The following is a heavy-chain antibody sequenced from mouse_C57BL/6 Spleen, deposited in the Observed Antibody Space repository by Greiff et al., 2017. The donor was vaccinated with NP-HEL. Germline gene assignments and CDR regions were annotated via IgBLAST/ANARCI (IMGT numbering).Heavy chain of an antibody. D-gene: IGHD1-1*01. J-gene: IGHJ2*01. CDR2: INPSNGGT. V-gene: IGHV1-53*01. CDR3: ARGEFITTAVATGDY. CDR1: GYTFTSYW. Sequence: QVQLQQPGTELVKPGASVKLSCKASGYTFTSYWMHWVKQRPGQGLEWIGNINPSNGGTNYNEKFKSKATLTVDKSSSTAYMPLSSLTSEDSAVYYCARGEFITTAVATGDYWGQGTTLTVSS.